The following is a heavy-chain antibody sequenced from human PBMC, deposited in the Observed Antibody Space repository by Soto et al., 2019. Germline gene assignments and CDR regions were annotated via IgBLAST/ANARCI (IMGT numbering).Heavy chain of an antibody. J-gene: IGHJ4*02. D-gene: IGHD3-22*01. CDR3: ASYYYDSSGYYYVPGVY. V-gene: IGHV4-59*04. Sequence: SETLCLTCTVSGGSIRSYYWGWIRQPPGKGLEWIGYIYYTGSTYYNPSLKSRVTISVDTSKNQFSLKLSSVTAADTAMYYCASYYYDSSGYYYVPGVYWGQGTLVTVSS. CDR1: GGSIRSYY. CDR2: IYYTGST.